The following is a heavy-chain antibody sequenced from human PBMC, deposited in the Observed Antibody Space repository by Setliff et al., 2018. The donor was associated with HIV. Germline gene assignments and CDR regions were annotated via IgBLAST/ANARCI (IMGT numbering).Heavy chain of an antibody. CDR1: GYSFMSYW. J-gene: IGHJ4*02. D-gene: IGHD4-17*01. CDR3: TRQGDFGQWGDY. Sequence: PGASLKISCKASGYSFMSYWIGWVRQMPGKSLDWLGIIFPGDSDTRYNPSFEGQVTISADKSISTAYLQWSSLKASDTAIYYCTRQGDFGQWGDYWGQGAQVTVSS. V-gene: IGHV5-51*01. CDR2: IFPGDSDT.